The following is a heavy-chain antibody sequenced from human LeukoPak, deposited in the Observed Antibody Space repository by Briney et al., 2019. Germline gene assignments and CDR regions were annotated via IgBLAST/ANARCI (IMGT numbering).Heavy chain of an antibody. CDR3: ARRYCSGGSCWEDY. D-gene: IGHD2-15*01. V-gene: IGHV1-18*01. J-gene: IGHJ4*02. CDR2: ISTYNGNT. CDR1: GYIFTSFG. Sequence: ASVKVSCKTSGYIFTSFGITWVRQAPGQGLEWMGWISTYNGNTNYAQNLQGRVTMTTDTSTSTAYMELRSLRSDDTAVYYCARRYCSGGSCWEDYWGQGTLVTVSS.